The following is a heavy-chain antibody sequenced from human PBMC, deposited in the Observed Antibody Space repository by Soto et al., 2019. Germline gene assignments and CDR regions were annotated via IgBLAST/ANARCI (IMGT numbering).Heavy chain of an antibody. CDR3: TKGTSSWSRAVFDY. CDR2: ISGSGGST. Sequence: EVQLLESGGGLVQPGESLRLSCAASGFSFSSYAMTWVRQAPGKGLEWVSSISGSGGSTYYADSVKGRFTISRDNSKNTLYLQVNSLRAGDTAIYYCTKGTSSWSRAVFDYWGQGTLVTVSS. CDR1: GFSFSSYA. J-gene: IGHJ4*02. D-gene: IGHD6-13*01. V-gene: IGHV3-23*01.